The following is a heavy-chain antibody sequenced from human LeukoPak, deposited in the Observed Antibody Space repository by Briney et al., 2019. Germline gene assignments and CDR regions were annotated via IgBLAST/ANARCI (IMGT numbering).Heavy chain of an antibody. CDR2: IIPIFGIA. D-gene: IGHD2-2*01. CDR3: ARAHYDIVVVPAAYGMDV. CDR1: VGTFSSDA. J-gene: IGHJ6*02. V-gene: IGHV1-69*04. Sequence: SVRVSCKTSVGTFSSDAISRVRQAPGQGLEWMGRIIPIFGIANYAQKFQGRVTITADKSTSTAYMELSSLRSEDTAVYYCARAHYDIVVVPAAYGMDVWGQGTTVTVSS.